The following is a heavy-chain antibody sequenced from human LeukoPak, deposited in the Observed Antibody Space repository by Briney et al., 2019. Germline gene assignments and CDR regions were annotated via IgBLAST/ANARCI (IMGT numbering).Heavy chain of an antibody. Sequence: GGSLRLSCAASGFTFSSYEMNWVRQAPGKGLEWVSYISSSGSTIYYADSVKGRFTISRDNSKNSLYLQMNSLRTEDTALYYCAKDGVGATTGYYYYYMDVWGKGTTVTISS. J-gene: IGHJ6*03. CDR3: AKDGVGATTGYYYYYMDV. CDR2: ISSSGSTI. D-gene: IGHD1-26*01. CDR1: GFTFSSYE. V-gene: IGHV3-48*03.